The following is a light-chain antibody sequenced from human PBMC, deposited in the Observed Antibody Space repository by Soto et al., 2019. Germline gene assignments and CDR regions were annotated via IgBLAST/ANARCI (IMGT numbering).Light chain of an antibody. Sequence: EIVLTQSPGTLSLSPGERATLSCRASQSVSSSYLAWYQQKPGQAPRLLIYGASSRATGIPDSFSGSVSGTDFTLTISRLEPEDFAVYYCEEYGSSPRYTFGQGTKLEIK. CDR3: EEYGSSPRYT. V-gene: IGKV3-20*01. CDR1: QSVSSSY. J-gene: IGKJ2*01. CDR2: GAS.